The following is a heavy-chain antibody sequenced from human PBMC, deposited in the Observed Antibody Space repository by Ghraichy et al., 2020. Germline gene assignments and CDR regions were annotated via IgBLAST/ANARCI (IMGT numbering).Heavy chain of an antibody. J-gene: IGHJ4*02. D-gene: IGHD5-18*01. Sequence: SETLSLTCTVSGGSISSSSYYWGWIRQPPGKGLEWIGSIYYSGSTYYNPSLKSRVTISVDTSKNQFSLKLSSVTAADTAVYYCARGNRGYSYGPAYFDYWGQGTLVTVSS. V-gene: IGHV4-39*01. CDR1: GGSISSSSYY. CDR2: IYYSGST. CDR3: ARGNRGYSYGPAYFDY.